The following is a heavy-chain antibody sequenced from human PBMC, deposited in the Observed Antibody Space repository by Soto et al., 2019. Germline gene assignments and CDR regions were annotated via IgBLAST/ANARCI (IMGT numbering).Heavy chain of an antibody. D-gene: IGHD3-22*01. CDR3: ARGGAYYYDSSGYYPTSSYYYYGMDV. CDR1: GXSISSGGYS. V-gene: IGHV4-30-2*01. J-gene: IGHJ6*02. CDR2: IYHSGST. Sequence: LSLTCAVSGXSISSGGYSWSWIRQPPGKGLEWIGYIYHSGSTYYNPSLKSRVTISVDRSKNQFSLKLSSVAAADTAVYYCARGGAYYYDSSGYYPTSSYYYYGMDVWGQGTTVTVS.